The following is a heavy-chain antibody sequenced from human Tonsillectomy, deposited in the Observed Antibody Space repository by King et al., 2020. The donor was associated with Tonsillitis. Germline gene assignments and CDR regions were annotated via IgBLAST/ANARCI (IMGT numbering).Heavy chain of an antibody. CDR3: ARRGVGVAGMSYYYYMDV. CDR1: GYTFTSYY. V-gene: IGHV1-46*01. Sequence: VQLVQSGAEVKKPGASVKVSCKASGYTFTSYYLHWVRQAPGQGLEWLGIINPSDGSTIYAQKLQGRVTMTGDTSTSTVFMELSSLRSEDTAVYYCARRGVGVAGMSYYYYMDVWGKGTTVTVSS. CDR2: INPSDGST. J-gene: IGHJ6*03. D-gene: IGHD2-15*01.